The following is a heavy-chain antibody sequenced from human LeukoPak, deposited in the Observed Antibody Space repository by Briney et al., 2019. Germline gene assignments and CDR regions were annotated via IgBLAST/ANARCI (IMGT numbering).Heavy chain of an antibody. Sequence: ASVKVSCKASGYTFTSYYMHWVRQAPGQGLEWMGIINPSGGSTSYAQKFQGRVTMTRDMSTSTVYMELSSLRSEDTAVYYCARVSGYSYGIQTSDFDYWGQGTLVTVSS. D-gene: IGHD5-18*01. CDR1: GYTFTSYY. J-gene: IGHJ4*02. CDR2: INPSGGST. V-gene: IGHV1-46*01. CDR3: ARVSGYSYGIQTSDFDY.